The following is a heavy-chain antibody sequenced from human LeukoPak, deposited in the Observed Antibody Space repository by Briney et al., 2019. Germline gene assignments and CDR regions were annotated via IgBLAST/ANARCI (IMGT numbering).Heavy chain of an antibody. Sequence: SETLSLTCTVSGGSISSYYWSWIRQPPGKGLKWIGYIYYSGSTNYNPSLKSRVTMSVDTSNNQFSLKLSSVTAADTAVYYCARHLPAIPHNPSNDAFDIWGQGTMVTVSS. D-gene: IGHD2-2*02. J-gene: IGHJ3*02. CDR2: IYYSGST. CDR1: GGSISSYY. V-gene: IGHV4-59*08. CDR3: ARHLPAIPHNPSNDAFDI.